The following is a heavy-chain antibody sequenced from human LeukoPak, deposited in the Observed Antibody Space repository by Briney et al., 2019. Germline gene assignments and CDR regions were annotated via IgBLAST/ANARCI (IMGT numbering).Heavy chain of an antibody. D-gene: IGHD6-6*01. V-gene: IGHV4-39*01. J-gene: IGHJ4*02. CDR2: IYYSGST. CDR1: GGSISSSSYY. CDR3: ARHESIAARGGDY. Sequence: PSETLSLTCTVSGGSISSSSYYWGWIRQPPGKGLEWIGSIYYSGSTYYNPSLKSRVTISVDTSKNQFSLKLSSVTAADTAVYYCARHESIAARGGDYWGQGTLVTVSS.